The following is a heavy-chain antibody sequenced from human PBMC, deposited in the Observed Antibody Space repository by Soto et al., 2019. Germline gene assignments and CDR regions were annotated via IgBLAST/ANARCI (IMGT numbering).Heavy chain of an antibody. D-gene: IGHD3-10*01. Sequence: EVRLVESGGGLVQPGGSLRVSCAASGFTVSTNYMSWVRQAPGKGLEWVSVSYSNGSTYYADSVKGRFTISRDNSRNTVERQMNSLSAEDMAVYHCARTTTMVRRLIQYFDYWGQGTLVTVSS. J-gene: IGHJ4*02. V-gene: IGHV3-66*01. CDR1: GFTVSTNY. CDR3: ARTTTMVRRLIQYFDY. CDR2: SYSNGST.